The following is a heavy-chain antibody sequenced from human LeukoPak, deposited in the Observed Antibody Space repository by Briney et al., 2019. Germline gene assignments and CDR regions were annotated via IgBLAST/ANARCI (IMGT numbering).Heavy chain of an antibody. V-gene: IGHV3-66*01. CDR3: ARVVKDYVWGSYVMDAFDI. Sequence: GGSLRLSCAASGFTVSSNYMSWVRQAPGKGREWVSVIYSGGSTYYADSVKGRFTISRDNSKNTLYLQMTSLRAEDTAVYYCARVVKDYVWGSYVMDAFDIWGQGTMVTVSS. CDR1: GFTVSSNY. J-gene: IGHJ3*02. CDR2: IYSGGST. D-gene: IGHD3-16*01.